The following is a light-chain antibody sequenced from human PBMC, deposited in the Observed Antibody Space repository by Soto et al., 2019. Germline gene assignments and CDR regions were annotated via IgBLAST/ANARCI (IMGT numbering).Light chain of an antibody. V-gene: IGLV2-14*03. CDR3: SSYTTSNTRQIV. J-gene: IGLJ1*01. Sequence: QSALTQPASVSGSPGQSITISCTGTSSDVGGYNYVSWYQHHPGKAPKLMIYDVSNRPSGVSNRFSGYKSGHTASLTISGLQPEDEADYYCSSYTTSNTRQIVFGTGTKVTVL. CDR1: SSDVGGYNY. CDR2: DVS.